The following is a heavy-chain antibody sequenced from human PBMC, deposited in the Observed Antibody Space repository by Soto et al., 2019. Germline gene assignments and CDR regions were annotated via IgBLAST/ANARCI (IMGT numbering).Heavy chain of an antibody. CDR3: ARGIAGGSRRFDP. CDR1: GFTFSSYS. D-gene: IGHD1-26*01. Sequence: GGSLRLSCAASGFTFSSYSMNWVRQAPGKGLEWVSSISSSSSYIYYADSVKGRFTISRDNAKNSLYLQMNSLRAEDTAVYYCARGIAGGSRRFDPWGQGTLVTVSS. CDR2: ISSSSSYI. V-gene: IGHV3-21*01. J-gene: IGHJ5*02.